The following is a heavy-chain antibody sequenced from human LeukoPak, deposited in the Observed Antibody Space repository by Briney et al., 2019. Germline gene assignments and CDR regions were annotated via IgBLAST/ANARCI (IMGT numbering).Heavy chain of an antibody. V-gene: IGHV3-30-3*01. Sequence: PGRSLRLSCAASGFTFSSYAMHWVRQAPGKGLEWVAVISYDGSNKYYADSVKGRFTISRDNSKNTLYLQMNSLRAEDTAVYYCARGASETFTAAFDYWGQGTLVTVSS. CDR2: ISYDGSNK. CDR1: GFTFSSYA. D-gene: IGHD3-3*02. CDR3: ARGASETFTAAFDY. J-gene: IGHJ4*02.